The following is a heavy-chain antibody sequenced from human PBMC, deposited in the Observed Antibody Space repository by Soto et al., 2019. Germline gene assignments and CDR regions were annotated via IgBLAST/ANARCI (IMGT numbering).Heavy chain of an antibody. CDR1: GDSISSGFYY. CDR3: ARVSQYCFRNSCYNNWFDP. V-gene: IGHV4-30-4*01. J-gene: IGHJ5*02. Sequence: SETLSLTCTVSGDSISSGFYYWSWIRQPPGKGLEWIGYIYHSGTTHYNPSLKSRVTISVDTSKNQFSLNLSSVTAADTAVYFCARVSQYCFRNSCYNNWFDPWGQGTLVTVSS. D-gene: IGHD2-2*02. CDR2: IYHSGTT.